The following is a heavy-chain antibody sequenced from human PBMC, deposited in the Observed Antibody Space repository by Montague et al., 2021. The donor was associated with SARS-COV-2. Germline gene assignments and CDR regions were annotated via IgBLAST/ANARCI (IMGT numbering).Heavy chain of an antibody. Sequence: CAISGDSDGVKAPTWRWDGQAPSLGPGWQGGSYYRSKWYNDYAISLKSRITINPDTSKNQFSLQLSSVAPEDTAVFYCARTTTRMLYPENAFDIWGQGTMVTVSS. D-gene: IGHD2-15*01. CDR1: GDSDGVKAPT. CDR2: SYYRSKWYN. CDR3: ARTTTRMLYPENAFDI. V-gene: IGHV6-1*01. J-gene: IGHJ3*02.